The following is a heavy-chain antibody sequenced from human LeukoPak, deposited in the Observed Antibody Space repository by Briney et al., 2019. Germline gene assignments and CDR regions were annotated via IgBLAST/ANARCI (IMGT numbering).Heavy chain of an antibody. J-gene: IGHJ5*01. Sequence: ASVKVSCKGSGYPFTKSGIAWVRQAPGQGLEWMGWISTFTGDTNYAQKFQTRVTMTTDTSTTTVYMELKSLTSDDSAVYYCAQDEGRFDSWGQGTLVTVSS. V-gene: IGHV1-18*01. CDR1: GYPFTKSG. CDR2: ISTFTGDT. CDR3: AQDEGRFDS.